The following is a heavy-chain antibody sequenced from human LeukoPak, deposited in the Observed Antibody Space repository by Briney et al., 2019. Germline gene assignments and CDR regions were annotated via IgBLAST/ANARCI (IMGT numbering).Heavy chain of an antibody. D-gene: IGHD6-13*01. CDR3: ATRTAAASWYFDL. CDR2: IYPGDSDT. J-gene: IGHJ2*01. Sequence: GESLKISCKGSGYSFSNYWIGWVRQMPGKGLEWMGIIYPGDSDTRYSPSFQGQVTISADKTISTTYLQWTSLKASDTAMYYCATRTAAASWYFDLRGRGTLVTVSS. CDR1: GYSFSNYW. V-gene: IGHV5-51*01.